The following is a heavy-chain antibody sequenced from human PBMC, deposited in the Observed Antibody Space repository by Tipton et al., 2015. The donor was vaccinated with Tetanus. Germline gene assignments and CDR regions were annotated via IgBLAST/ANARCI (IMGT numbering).Heavy chain of an antibody. CDR2: LISSGGTT. V-gene: IGHV3-23*01. Sequence: SLRLSCAASGFTFSIYGMSWARQAPGKGLEWVARLISSGGTTNYADSVKGRFTISRDNSKNTLYLQMTSLRAEDTAVYYCARLYGDYFHAMGYWGQGTLVTVSS. CDR3: ARLYGDYFHAMGY. CDR1: GFTFSIYG. J-gene: IGHJ4*02. D-gene: IGHD4-17*01.